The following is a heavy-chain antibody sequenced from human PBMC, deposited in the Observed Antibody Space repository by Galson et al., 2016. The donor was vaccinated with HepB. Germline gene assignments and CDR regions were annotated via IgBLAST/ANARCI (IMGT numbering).Heavy chain of an antibody. V-gene: IGHV4-31*03. Sequence: LSLTCTVSGGSISSGGYYWSWIRQHPGKGLEWIGYIYYSGSTYYNPSLKSRVTISVDTSKNQFSLKLSSVTAADTAVYYCARSRNYDILTGYYTYFDYWGQGTLVTVSS. D-gene: IGHD3-9*01. CDR2: IYYSGST. CDR3: ARSRNYDILTGYYTYFDY. J-gene: IGHJ4*02. CDR1: GGSISSGGYY.